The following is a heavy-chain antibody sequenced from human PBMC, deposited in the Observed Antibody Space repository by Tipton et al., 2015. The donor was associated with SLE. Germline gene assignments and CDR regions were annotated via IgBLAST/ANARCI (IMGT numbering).Heavy chain of an antibody. Sequence: SLRLSCAASRFTFSSYSMNWVRQAPGKGLEWVSSISSSSSYIFYADSVKGRFTISRDNAKNSPYLQMNSLRAEDTAVYYCARDPRLYYYYMDVWGKGTTVTVSS. D-gene: IGHD6-25*01. CDR3: ARDPRLYYYYMDV. J-gene: IGHJ6*03. CDR2: ISSSSSYI. CDR1: RFTFSSYS. V-gene: IGHV3-21*01.